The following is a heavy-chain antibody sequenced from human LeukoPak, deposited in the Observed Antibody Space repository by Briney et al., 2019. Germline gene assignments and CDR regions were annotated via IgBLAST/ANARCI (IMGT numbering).Heavy chain of an antibody. CDR3: ARAPLLANYYDSGGYDY. D-gene: IGHD3-22*01. J-gene: IGHJ4*02. V-gene: IGHV3-33*01. CDR2: IWYDGSNK. Sequence: QSGGSLRLSCAASGFTFSSYGMHWVRQAPGKGLEWVAVIWYDGSNKYYADSVKGRFTISRDNSKNTLYLQMNSLRAEDTAVYYCARAPLLANYYDSGGYDYWGQGTLVTVSS. CDR1: GFTFSSYG.